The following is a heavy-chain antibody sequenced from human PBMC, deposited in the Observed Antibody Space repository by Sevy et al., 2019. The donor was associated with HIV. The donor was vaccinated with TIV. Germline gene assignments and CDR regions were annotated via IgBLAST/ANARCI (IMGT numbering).Heavy chain of an antibody. J-gene: IGHJ4*02. CDR1: GFTFSSYA. V-gene: IGHV3-30*04. CDR2: ISYDGSNK. D-gene: IGHD6-19*01. CDR3: ARDRQGITVAGTAIDY. Sequence: GGSLGLSCAASGFTFSSYAMHWVRQAPGKGLEWVAVISYDGSNKYYADSVKGRFTISRDNAKNSLYLQMNSLRAEDTAVYYCARDRQGITVAGTAIDYWGQGTLVTVSS.